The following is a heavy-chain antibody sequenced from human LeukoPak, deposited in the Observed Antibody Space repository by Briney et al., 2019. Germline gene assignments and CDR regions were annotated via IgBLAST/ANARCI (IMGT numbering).Heavy chain of an antibody. J-gene: IGHJ4*02. V-gene: IGHV3-23*01. CDR3: AKEYSGYDFDY. Sequence: GGSLRLSCAASGFTFSSYVMSWVRQAPGKGLEWVAATSGSGVNSYYADSVRGRFTISRDNSQNTLYLQMDSLRAEDTALYYCAKEYSGYDFDYWGQGTLVTVSS. CDR2: TSGSGVNS. CDR1: GFTFSSYV. D-gene: IGHD5-12*01.